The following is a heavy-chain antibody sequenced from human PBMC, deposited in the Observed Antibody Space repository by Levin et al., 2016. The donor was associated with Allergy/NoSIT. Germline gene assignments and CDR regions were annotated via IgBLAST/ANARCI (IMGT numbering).Heavy chain of an antibody. CDR2: MNPNSGNT. V-gene: IGHV1-8*01. Sequence: WVRQAPGQGLEWMGWMNPNSGNTGYAQKFQGRVTMTRNTSISTAYMELSSLRSEDTAVYYCARVELWRYYGMDVWGQGTTVTVSS. CDR3: ARVELWRYYGMDV. J-gene: IGHJ6*02. D-gene: IGHD5-18*01.